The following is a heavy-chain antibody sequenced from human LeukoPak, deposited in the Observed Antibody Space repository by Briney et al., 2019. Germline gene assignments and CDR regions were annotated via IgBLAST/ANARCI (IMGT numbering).Heavy chain of an antibody. CDR2: ISGNGGDT. CDR3: AKGRTLVGGSTRSYDY. J-gene: IGHJ4*02. Sequence: GGTPRLSCAASGFTFSSYSMSWVRQAPGKGLEWVSVISGNGGDTFYADSVKGRFTISRDNSKHTLYLQMNSLRVEDTAVYYCAKGRTLVGGSTRSYDYWGQGTLVTVSS. CDR1: GFTFSSYS. D-gene: IGHD1-26*01. V-gene: IGHV3-23*01.